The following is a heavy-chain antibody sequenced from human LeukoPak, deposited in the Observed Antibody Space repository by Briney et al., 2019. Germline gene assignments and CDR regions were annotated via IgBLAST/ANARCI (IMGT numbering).Heavy chain of an antibody. J-gene: IGHJ4*02. CDR1: GYTFPSYG. CDR2: ISAYNGNT. CDR3: ASTSTDYGDYGRAFTY. Sequence: ASVKVSCKASGYTFPSYGISWVRQAPGRGLEWMGWISAYNGNTNYAQKLQGRVTMTTDTSTSTAYMELRSLRSDDTAVYYCASTSTDYGDYGRAFTYWGQGTLVTVSS. D-gene: IGHD4-17*01. V-gene: IGHV1-18*01.